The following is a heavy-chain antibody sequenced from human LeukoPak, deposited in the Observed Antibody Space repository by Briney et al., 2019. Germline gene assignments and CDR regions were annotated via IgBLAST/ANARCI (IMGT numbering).Heavy chain of an antibody. CDR3: ARATYSGPGH. J-gene: IGHJ4*02. V-gene: IGHV3-7*04. D-gene: IGHD3-16*01. CDR2: ISPDGSER. Sequence: GGSLRLSCAASGFTFSDYWMSWVRQTPGKGLEWVANISPDGSERYYVDSVKGRLTISRDNAKKSLYLQMDSLRAEDTAVYHCARATYSGPGHWGQGTPVSVSS. CDR1: GFTFSDYW.